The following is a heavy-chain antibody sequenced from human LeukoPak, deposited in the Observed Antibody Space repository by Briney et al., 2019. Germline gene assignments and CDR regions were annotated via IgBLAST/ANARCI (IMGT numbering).Heavy chain of an antibody. CDR1: GYTFTSYS. D-gene: IGHD2-15*01. Sequence: ASVKVSCKASGYTFTSYSISWVRQAPGQGLEWMGWISAYNGNANYAQKLQGRVTMTTDTSTSTAYMELRSLRSDDTAVYYCVREYCSGGSCSFDYWGQGTLVTVSS. CDR2: ISAYNGNA. V-gene: IGHV1-18*04. CDR3: VREYCSGGSCSFDY. J-gene: IGHJ4*02.